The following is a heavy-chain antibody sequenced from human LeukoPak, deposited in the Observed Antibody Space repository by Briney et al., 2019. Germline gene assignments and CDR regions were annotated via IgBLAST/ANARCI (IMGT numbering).Heavy chain of an antibody. J-gene: IGHJ4*02. Sequence: SGGSLTLSCGVSGFPFRAYGVLWVRQSPGRGLEWVAFVRYGGRDKFYADSVRGRFIVSKDNSRTTMQLQMNSLRREDTAVSFCARGGARDIWYFAYWGQGIRVTVSS. CDR3: ARGGARDIWYFAY. CDR1: GFPFRAYG. CDR2: VRYGGRDK. V-gene: IGHV3-30*02. D-gene: IGHD2-21*01.